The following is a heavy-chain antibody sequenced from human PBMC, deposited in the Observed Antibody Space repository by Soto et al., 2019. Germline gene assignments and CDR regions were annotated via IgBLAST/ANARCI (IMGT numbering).Heavy chain of an antibody. CDR1: GYTFTNYG. CDR2: ISAYNSNT. Sequence: QVQLVQSGAEVRKPGASEKVSCKASGYTFTNYGITWVRQAPGQGLEWMGWISAYNSNTNYAQKLQGRVTMTTDTSTSTAYMELRSLRSDDTAIYYCACGYSYGSRRGDYCGMDVWGQGTTVAVSS. J-gene: IGHJ6*02. V-gene: IGHV1-18*01. CDR3: ACGYSYGSRRGDYCGMDV. D-gene: IGHD5-18*01.